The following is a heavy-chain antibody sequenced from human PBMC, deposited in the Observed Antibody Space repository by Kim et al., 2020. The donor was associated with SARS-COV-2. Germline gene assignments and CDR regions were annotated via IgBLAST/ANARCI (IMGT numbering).Heavy chain of an antibody. CDR2: INHSGST. J-gene: IGHJ3*02. Sequence: SETLSLTCAVYGGSFSGYYWSWIRQPPGKGLEWIGEINHSGSTNYNPSLKSRVTISVDTSKNQFSLKLSSVTAADTAVYYCAVPLQVVTPEDAFDIWGQGTMVTVSS. CDR3: AVPLQVVTPEDAFDI. D-gene: IGHD3-22*01. V-gene: IGHV4-34*01. CDR1: GGSFSGYY.